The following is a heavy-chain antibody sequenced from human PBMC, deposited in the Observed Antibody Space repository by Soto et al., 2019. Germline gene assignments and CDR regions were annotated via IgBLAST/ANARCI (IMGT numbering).Heavy chain of an antibody. J-gene: IGHJ4*02. D-gene: IGHD3-22*01. V-gene: IGHV1-3*01. CDR1: GYTFTSYA. CDR2: INAGNGNT. Sequence: ASVKVSCKASGYTFTSYAMHWVRQAPGQRLEWMGWINAGNGNTKYSQKFQGRVTITRDTSASTAYMELSSLRSEDTAVYYCARDAPGGGLNSYDSSGYSFNYWGQGTLVTVSS. CDR3: ARDAPGGGLNSYDSSGYSFNY.